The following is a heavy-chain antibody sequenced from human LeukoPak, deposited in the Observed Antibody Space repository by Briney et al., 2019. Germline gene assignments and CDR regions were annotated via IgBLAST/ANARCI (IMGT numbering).Heavy chain of an antibody. D-gene: IGHD6-13*01. CDR1: GFTFSTYY. CDR3: ARGGTSRWYLDY. CDR2: ITSNGGST. Sequence: GGSLRPSCAASGFTFSTYYMHWVRQAPGKGLEYLSAITSNGGSTYHADSVKGRFTISRDNSKNTLYVRMGSLRTEDMAVYYCARGGTSRWYLDYWGQGTLVTVSS. V-gene: IGHV3-64*02. J-gene: IGHJ4*02.